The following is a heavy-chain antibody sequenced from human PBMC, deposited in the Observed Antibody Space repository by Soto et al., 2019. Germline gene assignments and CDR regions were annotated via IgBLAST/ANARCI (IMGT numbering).Heavy chain of an antibody. V-gene: IGHV3-30*03. CDR3: ARAVGFRSYCRSSDCYDAAFDL. J-gene: IGHJ3*01. D-gene: IGHD2-2*01. CDR1: GFTFSDYA. CDR2: ISYDGNHQ. Sequence: QEQLVESGGGVVQPGKSLRLSCAASGFTFSDYAMHWVRQAPGKGLEWVAVISYDGNHQEYADSVKGRFTISRDKSKNTRFLEVNSLRVEETAVYYCARAVGFRSYCRSSDCYDAAFDLWGKGTMVTVSS.